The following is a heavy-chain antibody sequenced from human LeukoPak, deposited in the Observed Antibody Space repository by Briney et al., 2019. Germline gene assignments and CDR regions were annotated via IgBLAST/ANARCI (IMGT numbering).Heavy chain of an antibody. J-gene: IGHJ4*02. D-gene: IGHD3-16*02. CDR2: MYYSGST. CDR3: ARERRANYDYVWGSYRLYYFDY. V-gene: IGHV4-39*07. CDR1: GGSISSRSYY. Sequence: PSETLSLTCTVSGGSISSRSYYWGWIRQPPGKGLEWIGSMYYSGSTYHNPSLKSRVTISVDTSKNQFSLKLSSVTAADTAVYYCARERRANYDYVWGSYRLYYFDYWGQGTLVTVSS.